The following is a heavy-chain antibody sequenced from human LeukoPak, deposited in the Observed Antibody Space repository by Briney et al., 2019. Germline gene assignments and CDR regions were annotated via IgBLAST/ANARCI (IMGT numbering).Heavy chain of an antibody. J-gene: IGHJ6*04. V-gene: IGHV4-34*11. D-gene: IGHD2-2*02. Sequence: PSQTLSLTCAVYGVSLRGYYWGGIRQPPAKGREWIGSRYYSGSTFYPHSLTTRVIISVDTSKNQFSLKLSSVTAADTAVCYCARGPPIVVVPAAILDVWGKGTTVTVSS. CDR2: RYYSGST. CDR3: ARGPPIVVVPAAILDV. CDR1: GVSLRGYY.